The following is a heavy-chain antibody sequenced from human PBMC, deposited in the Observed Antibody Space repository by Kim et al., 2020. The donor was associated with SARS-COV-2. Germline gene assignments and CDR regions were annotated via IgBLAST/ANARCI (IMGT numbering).Heavy chain of an antibody. J-gene: IGHJ4*02. CDR1: GGTFSSYA. V-gene: IGHV1-69*13. CDR2: IIPIFGTA. D-gene: IGHD3-10*01. CDR3: ARAQRGSGSGSGLWYFDY. Sequence: SVKVSCKASGGTFSSYAISWVRQAPGQGLEWMGGIIPIFGTANYAQKFQGRVTITADESTSTAYMELSSLRSEDTAVYYCARAQRGSGSGSGLWYFDYWGQGTLVTVSS.